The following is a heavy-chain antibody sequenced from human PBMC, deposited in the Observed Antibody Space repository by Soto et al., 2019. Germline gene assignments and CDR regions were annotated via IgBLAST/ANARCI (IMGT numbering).Heavy chain of an antibody. V-gene: IGHV4-31*01. J-gene: IGHJ6*02. CDR3: AVNTAMVTGGGYYDYGMDF. CDR1: GGSISSGGYY. CDR2: IYYSGST. D-gene: IGHD5-18*01. Sequence: QVQLQESGPGLVKPSQTLSLTCTVSGGSISSGGYYWSWIRQHPGKVLEWIGYIYYSGSTYYNPSLTSKVTISIDTSKNQFSLRLSSVTAADTAVYYGAVNTAMVTGGGYYDYGMDFWGQGTTVTVSS.